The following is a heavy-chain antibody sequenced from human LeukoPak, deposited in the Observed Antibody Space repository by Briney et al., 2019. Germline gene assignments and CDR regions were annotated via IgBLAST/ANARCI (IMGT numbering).Heavy chain of an antibody. CDR2: IYTNGIN. CDR3: ARGVMTAIFAFDI. J-gene: IGHJ3*02. Sequence: PSETLSLTCTVSGDSISDYYWSWIRQPAGKGLELIGRIYTNGINNYNPSLKSRVTTSVDTSKKQLSLRLSSVTAADTAVYYCARGVMTAIFAFDIWGQGTMVTVSS. D-gene: IGHD2-21*02. V-gene: IGHV4-4*07. CDR1: GDSISDYY.